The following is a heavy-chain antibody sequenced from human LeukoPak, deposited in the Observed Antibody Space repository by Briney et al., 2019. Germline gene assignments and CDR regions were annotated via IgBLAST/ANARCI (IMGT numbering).Heavy chain of an antibody. CDR1: GYTLTELS. J-gene: IGHJ4*02. D-gene: IGHD5-18*01. CDR3: ATKRGYSYGYEKAFDY. Sequence: ASVKVSCKVSGYTLTELSMHWVRQAPGKGLEWMGGFDPEDGETIYAQKFQGRVTMTEDTSTDTAYMELSSLRSEDTAVYYCATKRGYSYGYEKAFDYWGQGTLVTVSS. CDR2: FDPEDGET. V-gene: IGHV1-24*01.